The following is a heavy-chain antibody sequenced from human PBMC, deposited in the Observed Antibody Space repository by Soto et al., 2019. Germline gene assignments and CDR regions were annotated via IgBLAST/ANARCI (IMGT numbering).Heavy chain of an antibody. CDR2: IYSRGTT. Sequence: SDTLSLTCSVSGGTISSYYWSWIRQPPGKGLEWIGYIYSRGTTSYNPSLKSRATILVDTSKNQFSLRLTSVTATDTAVYYCATGRISRGLDVWGQGTTVTVYS. J-gene: IGHJ6*02. V-gene: IGHV4-59*12. CDR3: ATGRISRGLDV. CDR1: GGTISSYY.